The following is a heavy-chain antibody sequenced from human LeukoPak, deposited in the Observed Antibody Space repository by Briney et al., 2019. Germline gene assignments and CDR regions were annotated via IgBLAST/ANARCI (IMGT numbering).Heavy chain of an antibody. CDR2: INQGGSEK. J-gene: IGHJ4*02. Sequence: GRSLRVSCAASGFTFSIYWMAWVRQAPGKGLEWVASINQGGSEKNYADSVKGRFTISRDNAKNSLFVQISSMRVEDTAVYYCVGGSHADYWGQGTLVTVSS. CDR1: GFTFSIYW. CDR3: VGGSHADY. V-gene: IGHV3-7*04.